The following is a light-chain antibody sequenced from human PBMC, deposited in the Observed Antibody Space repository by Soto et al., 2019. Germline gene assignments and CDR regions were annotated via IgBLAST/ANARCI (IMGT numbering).Light chain of an antibody. J-gene: IGKJ1*01. CDR1: QGIRND. CDR3: QQYNSYSPRT. Sequence: DIQMTQSPSSVSASVGDRVTITGLASQGIRNDLGWYQQKPGKAPNLLIYDASTLENGVPSRFSGSASGTDFTLTISSLQPYDFATYYCQQYNSYSPRTFGQGTKVDI. CDR2: DAS. V-gene: IGKV1-17*01.